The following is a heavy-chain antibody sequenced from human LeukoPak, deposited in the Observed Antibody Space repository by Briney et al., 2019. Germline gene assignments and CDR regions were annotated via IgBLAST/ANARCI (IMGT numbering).Heavy chain of an antibody. J-gene: IGHJ4*02. CDR2: INHSGST. CDR3: ASTKKSSSWYGAFDY. CDR1: RGSFSGYY. D-gene: IGHD6-13*01. Sequence: SETLSLTCAVYRGSFSGYYWSWIRQPPGKGLEWIGEINHSGSTNYNPSLKSRVTISVDTSKNQFSLKLSSVTAADTAVYYCASTKKSSSWYGAFDYWGQGTLVTVSS. V-gene: IGHV4-34*01.